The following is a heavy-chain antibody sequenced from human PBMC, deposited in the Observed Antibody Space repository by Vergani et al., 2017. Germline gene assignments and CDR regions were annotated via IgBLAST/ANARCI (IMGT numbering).Heavy chain of an antibody. V-gene: IGHV3-23*04. Sequence: EVQLVESGGGLVKPGGSLRLSCAASGFTFSSYAMSWVRQAPGKGLEWVSAISGSGGSTYYADSVKGRFTISRDNSKNTLYLQMNSLRAEDTAVYYCAKDLFGDIVVVVAAADYWGQGTLVTVSS. CDR3: AKDLFGDIVVVVAAADY. J-gene: IGHJ4*02. D-gene: IGHD2-15*01. CDR1: GFTFSSYA. CDR2: ISGSGGST.